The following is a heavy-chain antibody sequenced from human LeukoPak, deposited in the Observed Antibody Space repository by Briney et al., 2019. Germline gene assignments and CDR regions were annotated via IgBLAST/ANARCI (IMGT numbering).Heavy chain of an antibody. D-gene: IGHD3-10*01. J-gene: IGHJ3*02. CDR3: ARRRITMVRGVRKPDAFDI. V-gene: IGHV4-39*07. CDR2: INHSGST. CDR1: GGSISSSSYY. Sequence: SETLSLTCTVSGGSISSSSYYWGWIRQPPGKGLEWIGSINHSGSTNYNPSLKSRVTISVDTSKNQFSLKLSSVTAADTAVYYCARRRITMVRGVRKPDAFDIWGQGTMVTVSS.